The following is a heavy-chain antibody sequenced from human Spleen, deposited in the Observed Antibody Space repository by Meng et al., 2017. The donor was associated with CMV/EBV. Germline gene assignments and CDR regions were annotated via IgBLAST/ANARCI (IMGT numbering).Heavy chain of an antibody. CDR1: GDSISSYY. J-gene: IGHJ5*02. CDR3: AIGKYCSYGSCYSEDL. CDR2: IYYSGST. D-gene: IGHD2-15*01. Sequence: SETLSLTCSVSGDSISSYYWSWIRQPPGKDLEWIGYIYYSGSTNYNPSLESRVTISLDTSKNQFSLNLTSVTAADTAVYYCAIGKYCSYGSCYSEDLWGQGMLVTVSS. V-gene: IGHV4-59*12.